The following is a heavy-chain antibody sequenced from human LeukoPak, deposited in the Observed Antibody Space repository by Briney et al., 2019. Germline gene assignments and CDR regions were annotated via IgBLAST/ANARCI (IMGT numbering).Heavy chain of an antibody. Sequence: SETLSLTCTVSGGSISSYYWSWIRQPPGKGLEWIGEINHSGSINYNPSLKSRVTISVDTSKNQFSLKLSSVTAADTAVYYCARDSSTSHYGMDVWGQGTTVTVSS. CDR1: GGSISSYY. V-gene: IGHV4-34*01. J-gene: IGHJ6*02. D-gene: IGHD2-2*01. CDR2: INHSGSI. CDR3: ARDSSTSHYGMDV.